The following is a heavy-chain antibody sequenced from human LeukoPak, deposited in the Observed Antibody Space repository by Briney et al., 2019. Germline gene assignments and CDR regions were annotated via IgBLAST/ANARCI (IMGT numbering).Heavy chain of an antibody. D-gene: IGHD5-18*01. Sequence: GESLKISCKGSGYSFTSYWIGWVRQMPGKGLEWMGIIYPGDSDTRYSPSFQGQVTILADKSISTAYLQWSSLKASDTAMYYCARRGYSYGYGPYFDYWGQGTLVTVSS. CDR1: GYSFTSYW. V-gene: IGHV5-51*01. J-gene: IGHJ4*02. CDR2: IYPGDSDT. CDR3: ARRGYSYGYGPYFDY.